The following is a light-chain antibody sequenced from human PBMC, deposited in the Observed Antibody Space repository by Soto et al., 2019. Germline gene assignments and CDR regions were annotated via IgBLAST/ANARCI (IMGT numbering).Light chain of an antibody. CDR3: SSHSITNSWL. CDR2: EVG. V-gene: IGLV2-14*01. Sequence: QSALTQPASVTGSPGQSITISCTGTSSDVGGSNRVSWYQHYPGTAPKLMIYEVGNRPAGVSDRFSASKSGNTASLIISGLQPGDEADYYCSSHSITNSWLFCGGTNLTVL. CDR1: SSDVGGSNR. J-gene: IGLJ3*02.